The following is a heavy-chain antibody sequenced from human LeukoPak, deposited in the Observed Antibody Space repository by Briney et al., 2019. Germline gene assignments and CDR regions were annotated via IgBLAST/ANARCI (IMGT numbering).Heavy chain of an antibody. Sequence: PGGSLRLSCAASGFTFSNYAMHWVRQAPGKGLEWVAIIWSDGSNKYYADSLKGRFTISRDNSKNTLYLQMNSLRAEDTAVYYCARDYCRSISCSDYWGQGTLVTVSS. CDR1: GFTFSNYA. CDR3: ARDYCRSISCSDY. V-gene: IGHV3-33*08. J-gene: IGHJ4*02. CDR2: IWSDGSNK. D-gene: IGHD2-2*01.